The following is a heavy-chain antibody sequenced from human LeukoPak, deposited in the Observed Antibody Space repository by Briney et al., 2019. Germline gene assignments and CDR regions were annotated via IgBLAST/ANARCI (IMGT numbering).Heavy chain of an antibody. CDR2: MYYTGNT. CDR3: AKGYTNGVNQEVWLDP. J-gene: IGHJ5*02. Sequence: PSETLSLTCTVSGGSISSRSYSWGWIRQPPGKGLEWIGSMYYTGNTDYNPSLKSRPTMSVDTSKNQLSLKLSSVTAADTAVYFCAKGYTNGVNQEVWLDPWGQRTLVTVSS. V-gene: IGHV4-39*07. CDR1: GGSISSRSYS. D-gene: IGHD2-8*01.